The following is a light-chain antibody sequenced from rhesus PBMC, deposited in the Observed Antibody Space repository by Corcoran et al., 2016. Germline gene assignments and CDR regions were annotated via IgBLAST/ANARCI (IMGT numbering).Light chain of an antibody. CDR2: HAS. Sequence: EIVLTQSPVTLSLSPGERATLSCRASQSVSNSLAWYQQKPGQAPRLLIYHASSRATGIPDRFSGSGVGTDFTFTISSLEPEDVGVYYCQQCNNWPRTFGQGTKVEIK. CDR3: QQCNNWPRT. J-gene: IGKJ1*01. V-gene: IGKV3-35*01. CDR1: QSVSNS.